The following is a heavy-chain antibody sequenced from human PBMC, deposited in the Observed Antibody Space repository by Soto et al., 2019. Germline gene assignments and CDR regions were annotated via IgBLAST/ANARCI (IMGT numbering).Heavy chain of an antibody. J-gene: IGHJ3*02. D-gene: IGHD5-12*01. V-gene: IGHV1-69*13. CDR1: GGTFSSYA. CDR3: VKGPLRGYSGYRPPDKDAFDI. CDR2: IIPIFGTA. Sequence: SVKVSCKASGGTFSSYAISWVRQAPGQGLEWMGGIIPIFGTANYAQKFQGRVTITADESTSTAYMELSSLRAEDTAVYYCVKGPLRGYSGYRPPDKDAFDIWGQGTMVTVSS.